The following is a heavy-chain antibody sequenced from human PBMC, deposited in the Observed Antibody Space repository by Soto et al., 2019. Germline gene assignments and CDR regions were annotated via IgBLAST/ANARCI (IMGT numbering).Heavy chain of an antibody. Sequence: SETLSLTCTVSGGSISSGGYYWSWIRQHPGKGLEWIGYIYYSGSTYYNPSLKSRVTISVDTSKNQFSLKLSSVTAADTAVYYCARATYQLLSGNWFDPWGQGTLVTVSS. CDR2: IYYSGST. CDR3: ARATYQLLSGNWFDP. CDR1: GGSISSGGYY. J-gene: IGHJ5*02. D-gene: IGHD2-2*01. V-gene: IGHV4-31*03.